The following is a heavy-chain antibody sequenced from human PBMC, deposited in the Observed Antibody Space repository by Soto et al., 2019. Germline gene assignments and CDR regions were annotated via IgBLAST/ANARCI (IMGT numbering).Heavy chain of an antibody. J-gene: IGHJ4*01. Sequence: GGSLRLSCASFGFTFSDHYMDLVRQAPGKGLEWVGRIRNKANSYTTEYAASVKGRFTISRDDSKNSLSLQMNSLKTEDTAVYYCSRAGILTTPYYFDYWGQGTLVTVSS. CDR1: GFTFSDHY. D-gene: IGHD4-4*01. V-gene: IGHV3-72*01. CDR2: IRNKANSYTT. CDR3: SRAGILTTPYYFDY.